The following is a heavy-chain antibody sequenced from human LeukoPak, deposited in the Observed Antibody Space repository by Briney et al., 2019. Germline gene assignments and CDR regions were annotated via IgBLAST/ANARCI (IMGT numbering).Heavy chain of an antibody. D-gene: IGHD3-3*01. J-gene: IGHJ6*03. CDR1: GYTFTSYD. V-gene: IGHV1-8*01. CDR3: ARTEDRFLEGLARYYYYYYMDV. Sequence: ASVKVSCKASGYTFTSYDINWVRQATGQGLEWMGWMNPNSGNTGYAQKFQGRVTMTRNTSISTAYMELSSLRSEDTAVYYCARTEDRFLEGLARYYYYYYMDVWGKGTTVTVSS. CDR2: MNPNSGNT.